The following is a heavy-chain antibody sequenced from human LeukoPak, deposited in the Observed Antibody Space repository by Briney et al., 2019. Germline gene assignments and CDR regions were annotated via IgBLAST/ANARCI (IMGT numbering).Heavy chain of an antibody. D-gene: IGHD6-19*01. CDR1: GFTFSSYS. Sequence: GSLSLSCAASGFTFSSYSMNWVRQAPGKGLEWVSSISSSSSYIYYADSVKGRFTISRDNAKNSLYLQMNSLRAEDTAVYYCARDRGLQWLAYNWFDPWGQGTLVTVSS. J-gene: IGHJ5*02. V-gene: IGHV3-21*01. CDR3: ARDRGLQWLAYNWFDP. CDR2: ISSSSSYI.